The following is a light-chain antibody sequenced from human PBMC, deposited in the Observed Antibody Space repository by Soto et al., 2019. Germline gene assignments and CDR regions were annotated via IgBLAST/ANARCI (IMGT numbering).Light chain of an antibody. CDR1: SSNIGLGYD. CDR2: ANN. V-gene: IGLV1-40*01. J-gene: IGLJ1*01. Sequence: VLTQPPSVSRAPGQRVTISCTGSSSNIGLGYDVHWYQQFPGTAPKLLIFANNNRPSGVPDRFSGSKSGTSASLAITGLQAEDEADYYCQSYDSSLRGYVFGTGPKAT. CDR3: QSYDSSLRGYV.